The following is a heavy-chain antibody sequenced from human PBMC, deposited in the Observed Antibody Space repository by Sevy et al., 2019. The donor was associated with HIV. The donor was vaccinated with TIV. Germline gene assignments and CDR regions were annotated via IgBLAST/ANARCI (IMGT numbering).Heavy chain of an antibody. J-gene: IGHJ6*02. D-gene: IGHD2-21*01. CDR2: VYYVGNS. CDR3: GRVAGGENYDYGIDV. V-gene: IGHV4-39*01. Sequence: SETLSLTCTVSGGSITSSGHYWGWIRQSPGKGLEWIGAVYYVGNSYANPSLTSRVTISADTSKNLFSLSLTSLTAADTAIYYFGRVAGGENYDYGIDVWGLGTSVTVSS. CDR1: GGSITSSGHY.